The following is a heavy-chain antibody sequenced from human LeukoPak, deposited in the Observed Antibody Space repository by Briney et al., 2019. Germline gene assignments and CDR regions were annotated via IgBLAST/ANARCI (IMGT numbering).Heavy chain of an antibody. CDR3: ARDSPQCSGGYCYFVY. V-gene: IGHV3-21*01. J-gene: IGHJ4*02. CDR1: GFTFSSYS. Sequence: GGSLRLSCAASGFTFSSYSMNWVRQAPGKGLEWVSSISSSSSYIYYADSVKGRFTISRDNAKNSLYPQMNSLRAEDTAVYYCARDSPQCSGGYCYFVYWGQGTLVTVSS. CDR2: ISSSSSYI. D-gene: IGHD2-15*01.